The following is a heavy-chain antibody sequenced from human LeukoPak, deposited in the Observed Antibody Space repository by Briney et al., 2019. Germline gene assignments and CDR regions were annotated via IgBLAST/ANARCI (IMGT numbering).Heavy chain of an antibody. J-gene: IGHJ4*02. CDR3: GREGRDGYNFFDY. V-gene: IGHV4-59*01. Sequence: SETLSLTCTVSGGSISSYSWSWIRQPPGKGLEWIGYIYYSGSTNYNPSLKSRVTISVDTSKNQFSLKLSSVTAADTAVYYCGREGRDGYNFFDYWGQGTLATVSS. D-gene: IGHD5-24*01. CDR1: GGSISSYS. CDR2: IYYSGST.